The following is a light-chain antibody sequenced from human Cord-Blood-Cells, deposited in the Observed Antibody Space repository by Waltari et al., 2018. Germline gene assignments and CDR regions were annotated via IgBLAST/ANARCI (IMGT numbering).Light chain of an antibody. V-gene: IGKV3-15*01. CDR1: QSVSSN. J-gene: IGKJ1*01. CDR3: QQYNNWPRT. Sequence: EIVMTQSPATLSVSPGARATLSCRASQSVSSNLAWYQQKPGQAPRLLIYGASTRATGITARFSGSGSGTEFTLTISRLQSEDFAVYYCQQYNNWPRTFGQGTKVEIK. CDR2: GAS.